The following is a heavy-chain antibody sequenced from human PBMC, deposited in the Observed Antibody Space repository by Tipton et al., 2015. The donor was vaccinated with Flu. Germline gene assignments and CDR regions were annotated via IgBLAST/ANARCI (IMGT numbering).Heavy chain of an antibody. J-gene: IGHJ3*02. D-gene: IGHD6-13*01. CDR3: ARWVRYSSSFYSDAFDI. CDR1: GGSISSYY. CDR2: IYYSGST. Sequence: TLSLTCTVSGGSISSYYWSWIRQPPGKGLEWIGYIYYSGSTNYNPSLKSRVTISVDTSKNQFSLKLSSVTAADTAVYYCARWVRYSSSFYSDAFDIWGQGTMVTVSS. V-gene: IGHV4-59*08.